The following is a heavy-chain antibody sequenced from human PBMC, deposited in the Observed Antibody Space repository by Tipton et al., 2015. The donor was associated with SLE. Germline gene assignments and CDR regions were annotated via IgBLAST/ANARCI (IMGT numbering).Heavy chain of an antibody. J-gene: IGHJ4*02. CDR3: ARVSSGYFDY. CDR1: GYSISSGYY. V-gene: IGHV4-38-2*01. D-gene: IGHD6-6*01. CDR2: IYHSGIT. Sequence: TLSLTCAVSGYSISSGYYWGWIRQPPGKGLEWIGSIYHSGITNYNPSLKSRLTISVDKSKNQFSLKLTSVTAADTAVYYCARVSSGYFDYWGQGTLVTVSS.